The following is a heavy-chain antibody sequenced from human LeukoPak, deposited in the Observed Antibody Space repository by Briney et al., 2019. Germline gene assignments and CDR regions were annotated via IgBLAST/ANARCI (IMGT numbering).Heavy chain of an antibody. CDR2: MSSSGLYI. D-gene: IGHD1-1*01. CDR3: ARAQLGYNWFDP. J-gene: IGHJ5*02. V-gene: IGHV3-21*06. Sequence: GGSLRLSCAASGFTVTSYTMNWVRQAQGTGLEWVSSMSSSGLYIYYADSVKGRFTISRDNANNTLYLQVNSLRADDTAVYFCARAQLGYNWFDPWGQGTLVTVSS. CDR1: GFTVTSYT.